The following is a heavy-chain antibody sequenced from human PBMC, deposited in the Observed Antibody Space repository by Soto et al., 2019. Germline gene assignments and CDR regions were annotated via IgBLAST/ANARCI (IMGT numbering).Heavy chain of an antibody. D-gene: IGHD3-22*01. CDR2: IYYSGST. V-gene: IGHV4-61*01. Sequence: QVQLQESGPGLVKPSETLSLTCTVSGGSVSSGSYYWSWIRQPPGNGLEWIGYIYYSGSTNYNPSLRRRVTISVDTSKDQFSLKLSSVTAADTAVYYCVRDRQKYYDSSGGRYDYWGQGTLVTVSS. CDR1: GGSVSSGSYY. J-gene: IGHJ4*02. CDR3: VRDRQKYYDSSGGRYDY.